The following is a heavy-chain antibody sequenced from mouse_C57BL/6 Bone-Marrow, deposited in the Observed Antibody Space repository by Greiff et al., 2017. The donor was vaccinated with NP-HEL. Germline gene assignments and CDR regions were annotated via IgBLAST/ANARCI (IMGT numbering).Heavy chain of an antibody. V-gene: IGHV1-50*01. D-gene: IGHD2-5*01. CDR3: AREGYSNYPYWYFDV. Sequence: QVQLQQPGAELVKPGASVKLSCKASGYTFTSYWMQWVKQRPGQGLEWIGEIDPSDRYTNYNQKFKGKATLTVDTSSSTAYMQLSSLTSEDSAVYYCAREGYSNYPYWYFDVWGTGTTVTVSS. CDR1: GYTFTSYW. J-gene: IGHJ1*03. CDR2: IDPSDRYT.